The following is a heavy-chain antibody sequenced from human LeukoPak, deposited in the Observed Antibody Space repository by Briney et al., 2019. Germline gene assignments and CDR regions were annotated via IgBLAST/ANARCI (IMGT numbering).Heavy chain of an antibody. V-gene: IGHV3-21*01. J-gene: IGHJ4*02. Sequence: GESLRLSCAASGFTFSSYSMNWVRQAPGKGLEWVSSISSSSSYIYYADSVKGRFTISRDNATSSLYLQMNSLRAEDTAVYYCARVIAAASDYWGQGTLVTVSS. CDR3: ARVIAAASDY. CDR2: ISSSSSYI. D-gene: IGHD6-13*01. CDR1: GFTFSSYS.